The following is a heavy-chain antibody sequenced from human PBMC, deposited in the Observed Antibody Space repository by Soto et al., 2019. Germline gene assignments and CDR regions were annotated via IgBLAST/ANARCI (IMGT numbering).Heavy chain of an antibody. Sequence: PSETLSLTCAVYGGSFSGYYWSWIRQPPGKGLGWIGEINHSGSTNYNPSLKSRVTISVDTSKNQFSLKLSSVTAADTAVYYCAREVTYYYYYGMDVWGQGTTVTVSS. D-gene: IGHD5-18*01. J-gene: IGHJ6*02. CDR1: GGSFSGYY. V-gene: IGHV4-34*01. CDR3: AREVTYYYYYGMDV. CDR2: INHSGST.